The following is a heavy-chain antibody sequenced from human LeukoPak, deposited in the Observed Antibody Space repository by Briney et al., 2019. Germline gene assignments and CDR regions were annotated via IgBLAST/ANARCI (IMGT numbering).Heavy chain of an antibody. Sequence: ASVKVSCKASGYTFTSYYMHWVRQAPGQGLEWMGWISAYNGNTNYAQKLQGRVTMTTDTSTSTAYMELRSLRSDDTAVYYCARGPHMMRGRNWFDPWGQGTLVTVSS. CDR3: ARGPHMMRGRNWFDP. CDR1: GYTFTSYY. D-gene: IGHD3-16*01. V-gene: IGHV1-18*04. J-gene: IGHJ5*02. CDR2: ISAYNGNT.